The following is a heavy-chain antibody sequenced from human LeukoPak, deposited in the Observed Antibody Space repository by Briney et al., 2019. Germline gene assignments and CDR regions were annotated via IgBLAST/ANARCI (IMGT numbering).Heavy chain of an antibody. D-gene: IGHD6-19*01. CDR3: ARDSIAVAGSTKGSWFDP. Sequence: ASVKVCCKASGYTFTSYYMHWVRQAPGQGLEWMGIINPSGGSTSYAQKFQGRVTMTRDTSTSTVYMELSSLRSEDTAVYYCARDSIAVAGSTKGSWFDPWGQGTLVTVSS. CDR1: GYTFTSYY. CDR2: INPSGGST. V-gene: IGHV1-46*01. J-gene: IGHJ5*02.